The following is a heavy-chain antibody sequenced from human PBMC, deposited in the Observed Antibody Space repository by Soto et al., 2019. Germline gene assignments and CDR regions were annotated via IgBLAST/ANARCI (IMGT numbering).Heavy chain of an antibody. D-gene: IGHD3-10*01. CDR2: ISGSGGST. CDR3: AKGGRMVRGVIHY. Sequence: EVQLLESGGGLVQPGGSLRLSCAASGFTFSSYAMSWVRQAPGKGLEWVSAISGSGGSTYYADSVKGRFTIPRDNSKNTLYLQMNSLRAEDTAVYYCAKGGRMVRGVIHYWGQGTLVTVSS. CDR1: GFTFSSYA. J-gene: IGHJ4*02. V-gene: IGHV3-23*01.